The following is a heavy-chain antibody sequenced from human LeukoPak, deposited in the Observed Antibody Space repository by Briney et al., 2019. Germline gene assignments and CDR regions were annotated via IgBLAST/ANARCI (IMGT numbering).Heavy chain of an antibody. Sequence: SETLSLTCRVSGGSISSTSYYWGWIRQPPGKGLEWIASIYQSGETFYNPSLESRVAISVDTSNNEVFLDLYSVTAADTAMYYCAETNTQDWFDPWGRGTLVTVSS. CDR3: AETNTQDWFDP. CDR2: IYQSGET. V-gene: IGHV4-39*07. J-gene: IGHJ5*02. CDR1: GGSISSTSYY. D-gene: IGHD2-8*01.